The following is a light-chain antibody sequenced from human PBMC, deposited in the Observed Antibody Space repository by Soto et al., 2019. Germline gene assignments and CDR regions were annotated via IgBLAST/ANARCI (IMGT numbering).Light chain of an antibody. CDR3: QQSYSAPHT. Sequence: DVQMTQSPTSLSASVGDRVTITCRASQRIARYLNWYQQKPGEAPELLIYAASTLQSGVPSRFTGSGSGTDFTLTISSLQPEDFATYYCQQSYSAPHTFGGGTKVEIQ. CDR1: QRIARY. V-gene: IGKV1-39*01. J-gene: IGKJ4*01. CDR2: AAS.